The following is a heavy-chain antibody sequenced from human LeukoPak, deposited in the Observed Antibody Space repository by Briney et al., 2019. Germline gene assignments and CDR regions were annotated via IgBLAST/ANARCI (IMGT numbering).Heavy chain of an antibody. CDR2: INPDGSTT. D-gene: IGHD2-8*01. V-gene: IGHV3-74*01. J-gene: IGHJ4*02. CDR3: AREGGFVLTVHGTSSLGELNSDFDY. Sequence: GGSLRLSRAASGFTFSNYWMHWVRQDPGKGLVWVSFINPDGSTTNYADSVKGRFTISRDNAKNALYLQMNSLRAEDTAVYYCAREGGFVLTVHGTSSLGELNSDFDYWGQGTLVTVSS. CDR1: GFTFSNYW.